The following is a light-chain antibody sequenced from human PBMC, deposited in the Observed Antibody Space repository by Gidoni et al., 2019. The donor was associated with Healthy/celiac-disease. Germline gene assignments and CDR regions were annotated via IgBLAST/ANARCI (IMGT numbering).Light chain of an antibody. V-gene: IGKV3-20*01. CDR1: QSVSSSY. CDR3: QQYGSSRYT. J-gene: IGKJ2*01. Sequence: EIVLTQSPGTLSLSPGERATLSCRASQSVSSSYLAWYQQKPGQAPRLLIYGASSRATGIPDRFSGRGSGTDFTLTISRLEPEDFAVYYCQQYGSSRYTFXXXTKLEIK. CDR2: GAS.